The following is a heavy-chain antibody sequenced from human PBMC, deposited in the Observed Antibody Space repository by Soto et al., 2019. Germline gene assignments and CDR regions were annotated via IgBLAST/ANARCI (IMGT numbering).Heavy chain of an antibody. CDR2: ISGSGGST. J-gene: IGHJ4*02. CDR3: ATGGRRYSYGIDFDY. Sequence: PVGSLRLSCAASGFTFSSYAMSWVRQAPGKGLEWVSAISGSGGSTYYADSVKGRFTISRDNSKNTLYLQMNSLRAEDTAVYYCATGGRRYSYGIDFDYWGQGTLVTV. CDR1: GFTFSSYA. V-gene: IGHV3-23*01. D-gene: IGHD5-18*01.